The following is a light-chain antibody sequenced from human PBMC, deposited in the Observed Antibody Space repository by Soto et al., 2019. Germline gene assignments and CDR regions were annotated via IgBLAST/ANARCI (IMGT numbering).Light chain of an antibody. CDR2: AAS. Sequence: DIQMTQSPSSLSASVGDRVTITCRASQSISSYLNWYQQKPGKAPNLLIHAASRLQSGVPSRFSGSGSGTDFTLIISTLQPEDFATYYCQQSFSTPYTFGQGTKLEIK. CDR3: QQSFSTPYT. CDR1: QSISSY. J-gene: IGKJ2*01. V-gene: IGKV1-39*01.